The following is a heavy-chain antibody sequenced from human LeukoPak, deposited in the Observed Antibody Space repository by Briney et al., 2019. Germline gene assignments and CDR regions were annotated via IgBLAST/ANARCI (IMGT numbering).Heavy chain of an antibody. Sequence: ASVTVSCKASGYTFTSCDINWVRQATGQGLEWMGWMNPNSGNTGYAQKFQGRVTMTRNTSISTAYMELSSLRSEDTAVYYCARAVRVIVGATTRYYFDYWGQGTLVTVSS. D-gene: IGHD1-26*01. CDR2: MNPNSGNT. J-gene: IGHJ4*02. V-gene: IGHV1-8*01. CDR3: ARAVRVIVGATTRYYFDY. CDR1: GYTFTSCD.